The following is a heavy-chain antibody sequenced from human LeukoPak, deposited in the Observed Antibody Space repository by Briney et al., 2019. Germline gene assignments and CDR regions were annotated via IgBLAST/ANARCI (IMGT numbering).Heavy chain of an antibody. CDR3: ERSTVTTSYFDY. Sequence: GGSLRLSCAASTFTFSSYSMNWVRQAPGKGLEWVSSISSSSSYIYYADSVKGRFTISRDNAKNSLYLQMNSLRAEDTAVYYCERSTVTTSYFDYWGQGTLVTVSS. CDR2: ISSSSSYI. J-gene: IGHJ4*02. CDR1: TFTFSSYS. V-gene: IGHV3-21*01. D-gene: IGHD4-17*01.